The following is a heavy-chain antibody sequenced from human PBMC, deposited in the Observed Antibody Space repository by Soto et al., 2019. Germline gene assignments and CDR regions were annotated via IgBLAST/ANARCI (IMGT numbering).Heavy chain of an antibody. V-gene: IGHV4-31*03. D-gene: IGHD3-9*01. Sequence: SETLSLTCTVSGGSISSGGYYWSWIRQHPGKGLEWIGYIYYSGSTYYNPSLKSRVTISVDTSKNQFSLKLSSVTAADTAVYYCALGGGLRYFDWLSRPFDYWGQGTLVTVSS. CDR1: GGSISSGGYY. J-gene: IGHJ4*02. CDR2: IYYSGST. CDR3: ALGGGLRYFDWLSRPFDY.